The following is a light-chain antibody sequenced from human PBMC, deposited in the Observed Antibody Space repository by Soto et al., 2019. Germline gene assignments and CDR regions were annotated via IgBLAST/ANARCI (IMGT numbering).Light chain of an antibody. J-gene: IGKJ4*01. CDR1: QSVSSSY. Sequence: EIVLTQSPGTLSLSPGERATLSCRASQSVSSSYLAWYQQKPGQAPRLLIYGASSRATGIPDRFSGSGSGPDFTLTIRRLEPEDCAVYYCPQYGSSPLTFGGGTKVEIK. CDR3: PQYGSSPLT. V-gene: IGKV3-20*01. CDR2: GAS.